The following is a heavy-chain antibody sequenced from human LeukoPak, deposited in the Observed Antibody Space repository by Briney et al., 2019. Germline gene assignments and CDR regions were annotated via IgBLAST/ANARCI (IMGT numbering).Heavy chain of an antibody. CDR1: GFTFSDYY. J-gene: IGHJ3*02. D-gene: IGHD5-24*01. CDR2: ISSSSSYT. CDR3: ARDLLATIPDAFDI. V-gene: IGHV3-11*06. Sequence: GGSLRLSCAASGFTFSDYYMSWIRQAPGKGLEWVPYISSSSSYTNYADSVKGRFTISRDNAKNSLYLQMNSLRAEDTAVYYCARDLLATIPDAFDIWGQGTMVTVSS.